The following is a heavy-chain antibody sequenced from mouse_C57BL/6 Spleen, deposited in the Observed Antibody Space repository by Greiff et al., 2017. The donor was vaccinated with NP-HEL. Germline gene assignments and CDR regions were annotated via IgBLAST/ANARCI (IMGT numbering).Heavy chain of an antibody. CDR2: IDPETGGT. CDR3: TRDGNYDY. V-gene: IGHV1-15*01. CDR1: GYTFTDYE. Sequence: QVQLKESGAELVRPGASVTLSCKASGYTFTDYEMHWVKQTPVHGLEWIGAIDPETGGTAYNQKFKGKAILTADKSSSTAYMELRSLTSEDSAVYYCTRDGNYDYWGQGTTLTVSS. D-gene: IGHD2-1*01. J-gene: IGHJ2*01.